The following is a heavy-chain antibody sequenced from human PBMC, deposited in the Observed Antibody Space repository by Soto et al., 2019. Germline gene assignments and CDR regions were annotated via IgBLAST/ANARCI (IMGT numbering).Heavy chain of an antibody. CDR2: IYHRGTT. V-gene: IGHV4-4*02. CDR3: ARHIAVPRTRGFDY. J-gene: IGHJ4*02. CDR1: GGSITTNW. D-gene: IGHD2-21*01. Sequence: QVHLQESGPGLVKPSGTLSLTCAVSGGSITTNWWSWVRQPPGKGLEWIGEIYHRGTTNNNPSLRGRVTILVDKSNNQFSPNLNAVTAVDSAIYYCARHIAVPRTRGFDYWGQGNLVTVSS.